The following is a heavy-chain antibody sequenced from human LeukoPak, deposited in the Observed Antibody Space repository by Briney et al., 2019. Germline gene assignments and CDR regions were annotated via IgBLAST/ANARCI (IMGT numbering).Heavy chain of an antibody. D-gene: IGHD1-26*01. CDR2: IYYSGST. V-gene: IGHV4-59*08. J-gene: IGHJ5*02. CDR1: GGSISSYY. Sequence: SETLSLTCTVSGGSISSYYWSWIRQPPGKGLEWIGYIYYSGSTNYNPSLKSRVTISVDTSKNQFSLKLSSVTAADTAVYYCARAVGSSESNWFDPWGQGTLATVSS. CDR3: ARAVGSSESNWFDP.